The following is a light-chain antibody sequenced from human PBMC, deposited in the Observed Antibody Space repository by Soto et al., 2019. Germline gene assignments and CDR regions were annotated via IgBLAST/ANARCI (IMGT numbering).Light chain of an antibody. J-gene: IGLJ1*01. Sequence: QSVLTQPPSVSEAPRQRVTISCSGSSSNIENNAVNWYQQLPGKAPKLLIYYDVLLPSGVSDRFSGSKSATSASLAISGLQSEDEADYYCAAWDDSLNGYVFGTGTKVTVL. V-gene: IGLV1-36*01. CDR3: AAWDDSLNGYV. CDR1: SSNIENNA. CDR2: YDV.